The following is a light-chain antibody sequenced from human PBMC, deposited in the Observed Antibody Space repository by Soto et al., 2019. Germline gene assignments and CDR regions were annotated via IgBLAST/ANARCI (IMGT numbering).Light chain of an antibody. CDR1: SGHSSYA. V-gene: IGLV4-69*01. CDR2: LNSDGSH. Sequence: QSVLTQSPSASASLGASVKLTCILSSGHSSYAIAWHQQQPEKGPRYLMRLNSDGSHSKGDGIPDRFSGSSSGAERYLTISSLQSEDEADYYRQTWGTGIAVFGGGTQLTVL. J-gene: IGLJ7*01. CDR3: QTWGTGIAV.